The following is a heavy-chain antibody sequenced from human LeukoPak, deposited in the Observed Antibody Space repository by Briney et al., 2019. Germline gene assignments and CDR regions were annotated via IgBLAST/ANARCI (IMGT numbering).Heavy chain of an antibody. J-gene: IGHJ4*02. Sequence: PSETLSLTCTVSGGSISSYYWSWIRQPPGKGLEWIGYIYYSGSTSGSTNYNPSLMSRVTISVDTSKNQFSLKLSSVTAADTAVYYCARRGLQLWSQSPWDYWGQGTLVTVSS. D-gene: IGHD5-18*01. CDR2: IYYSGSTSGST. CDR1: GGSISSYY. CDR3: ARRGLQLWSQSPWDY. V-gene: IGHV4-59*08.